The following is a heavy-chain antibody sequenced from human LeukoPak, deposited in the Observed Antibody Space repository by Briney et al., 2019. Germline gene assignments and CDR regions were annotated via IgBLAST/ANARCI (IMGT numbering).Heavy chain of an antibody. CDR1: GFIFSSHS. CDR2: ISGSSTSGSSSFI. Sequence: GKSLRLSCAASGFIFSSHSMNWVRQAPGKGLEWLSYISGSSTSGSSSFIYYADSVKGRFTISRDNAKNSLYLQMQGLRVEDTAVYYCARDWAMIDWGQGTLVTVSS. V-gene: IGHV3-48*01. CDR3: ARDWAMID. J-gene: IGHJ4*02. D-gene: IGHD5-12*01.